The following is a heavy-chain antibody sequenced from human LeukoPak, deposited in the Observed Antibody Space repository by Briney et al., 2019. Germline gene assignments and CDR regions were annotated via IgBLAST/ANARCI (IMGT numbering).Heavy chain of an antibody. V-gene: IGHV3-21*01. Sequence: GGSRRLSCAASGFTLSGYAMHWVRQAQGKGLEWVSSITSESNHIDYADSVKARFTISRDNAKNSLYLQMNSLRAEDTATFYCARETSCSDGVCYLNYFDLWGQGTQVSVSS. CDR3: ARETSCSDGVCYLNYFDL. J-gene: IGHJ4*02. CDR2: ITSESNHI. CDR1: GFTLSGYA. D-gene: IGHD2-15*01.